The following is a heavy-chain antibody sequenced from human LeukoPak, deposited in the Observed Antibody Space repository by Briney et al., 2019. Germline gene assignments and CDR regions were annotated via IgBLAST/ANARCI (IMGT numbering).Heavy chain of an antibody. Sequence: PGGSLRLSCAASGFTFSSYSMNWVRQAPGKGLEWVSSTSSSSSYIYYADSVKGRFTISRDNAKNSLYLQMNSLRAEDTAVYYCARDDKYSSSLFDYWGQGTLVTVSS. CDR1: GFTFSSYS. CDR2: TSSSSSYI. CDR3: ARDDKYSSSLFDY. D-gene: IGHD6-13*01. J-gene: IGHJ4*02. V-gene: IGHV3-21*01.